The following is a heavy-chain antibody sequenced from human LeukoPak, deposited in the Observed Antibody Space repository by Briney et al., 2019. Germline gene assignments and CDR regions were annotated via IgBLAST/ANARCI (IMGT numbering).Heavy chain of an antibody. CDR3: ARVLYSRGWTLFDY. Sequence: SETLSLTCTVSGGSVSSGSYYWSWIRQPPGKGLEWIGYIYYSGSTNYNPSLKSRVTISVDTSKNQFSLKLSSVTAADTAVYYCARVLYSRGWTLFDYWGQGTLVTVSS. CDR2: IYYSGST. CDR1: GGSVSSGSYY. V-gene: IGHV4-61*01. J-gene: IGHJ4*02. D-gene: IGHD6-19*01.